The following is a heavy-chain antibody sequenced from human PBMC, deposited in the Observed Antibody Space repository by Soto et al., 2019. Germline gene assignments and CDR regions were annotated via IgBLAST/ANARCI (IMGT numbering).Heavy chain of an antibody. CDR3: EREYTAWPLAYGLDV. D-gene: IGHD2-2*02. J-gene: IGHJ6*02. CDR1: GFTFSNYS. Sequence: TGGSLRLSCVGSGFTFSNYSINWVRQAPGKGLEWVSSISSRSDIYYADSVKGRFTISRDNAKNSVSLQMNSLRAEDTAVYYCEREYTAWPLAYGLDVWGQGTSVTVSS. CDR2: ISSRSDI. V-gene: IGHV3-21*01.